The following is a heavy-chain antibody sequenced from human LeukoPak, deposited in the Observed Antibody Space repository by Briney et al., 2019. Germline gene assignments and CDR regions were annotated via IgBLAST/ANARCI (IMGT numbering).Heavy chain of an antibody. V-gene: IGHV4-31*03. CDR3: ASRGSKGVVAAKPKDAFDI. D-gene: IGHD2-15*01. J-gene: IGHJ3*02. Sequence: SETLSLTCTVSGGSISSGGYYWSWIRQHPGKGLEWIGYIYYSGSTYYNPSLKSRVTISVDKSKNQFSLKLSSVTAADTAVYYCASRGSKGVVAAKPKDAFDIWGQGTMVTVSS. CDR2: IYYSGST. CDR1: GGSISSGGYY.